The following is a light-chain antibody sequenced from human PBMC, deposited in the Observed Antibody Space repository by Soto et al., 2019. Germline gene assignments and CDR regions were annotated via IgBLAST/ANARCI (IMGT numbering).Light chain of an antibody. CDR2: DAS. CDR1: QSVSSK. CDR3: QQYNDWPRT. Sequence: EIVMTQSPATLSVSPGERATLSCRASQSVSSKLAWYQQKPGRAPRLLIYDASTRATGIPARSSGSGSGTEFNLTISSLQSEDFAVYYCQQYNDWPRTFGQGTKV. J-gene: IGKJ1*01. V-gene: IGKV3-15*01.